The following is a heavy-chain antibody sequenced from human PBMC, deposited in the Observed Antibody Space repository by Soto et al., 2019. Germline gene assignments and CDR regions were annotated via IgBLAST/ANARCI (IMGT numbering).Heavy chain of an antibody. CDR1: GYTFTSYA. D-gene: IGHD6-13*01. CDR3: ARTGSSSWYWFDP. CDR2: INAGNGNT. V-gene: IGHV1-3*01. Sequence: QVQLVQSGAEVKKPGASVKVSCKASGYTFTSYAMHWVRQAPGQRLEWMGWINAGNGNTKYSQKFQGRVTXTXDPXASTAYMELSSLRSEDTAVYYCARTGSSSWYWFDPWGQGTLVTVSS. J-gene: IGHJ5*02.